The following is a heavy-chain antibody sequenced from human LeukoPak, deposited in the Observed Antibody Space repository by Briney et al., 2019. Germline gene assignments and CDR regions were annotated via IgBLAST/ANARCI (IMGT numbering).Heavy chain of an antibody. V-gene: IGHV3-53*01. CDR1: GFTFSSYA. CDR2: IYSGGST. Sequence: GGSLRLSCAASGFTFSSYAMSWVRQAPGKGLEWVSVIYSGGSTFYADSVKGRFTISRDNSRNALYLQMNSLRAEDTAVYYCARDGYFDCWGQGTLVTVSS. J-gene: IGHJ4*02. CDR3: ARDGYFDC.